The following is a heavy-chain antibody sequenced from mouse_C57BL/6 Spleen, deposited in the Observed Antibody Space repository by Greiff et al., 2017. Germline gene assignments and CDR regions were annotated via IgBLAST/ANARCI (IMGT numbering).Heavy chain of an antibody. V-gene: IGHV1-53*01. CDR3: ARSEGCGYGYFDV. CDR1: GYTFTSYW. J-gene: IGHJ1*03. D-gene: IGHD3-3*01. CDR2: INPSNGGT. Sequence: QVHVKQPGTELVKPGASVKLSCKASGYTFTSYWMHWVKQRPGQGLEWIGNINPSNGGTNYNEKFKSKATLTVDKSSSTAYMQLSSLTSEDSAVYYCARSEGCGYGYFDVWGTGTTVTVSS.